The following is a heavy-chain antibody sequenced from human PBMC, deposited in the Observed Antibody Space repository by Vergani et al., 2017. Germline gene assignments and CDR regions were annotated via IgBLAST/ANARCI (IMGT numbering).Heavy chain of an antibody. V-gene: IGHV4-61*01. CDR3: ARNDIDVDTAMVTGIDY. J-gene: IGHJ4*02. Sequence: QVQLQESGPGLVKPSETLSLTCTVSGGSVSSGSYYWSWIRQPPGKGLEWIGYIYYSGSTNYNPSLKSRVTISVDTSKNQFSLKLSSVTAADTAVYYCARNDIDVDTAMVTGIDYWGQGTLVTVSS. CDR1: GGSVSSGSYY. D-gene: IGHD5-18*01. CDR2: IYYSGST.